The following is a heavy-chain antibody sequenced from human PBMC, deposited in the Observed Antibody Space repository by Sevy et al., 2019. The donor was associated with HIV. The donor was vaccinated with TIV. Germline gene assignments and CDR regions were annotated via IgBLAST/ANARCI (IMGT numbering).Heavy chain of an antibody. Sequence: GSLRLSCAASGFDFGTYSMNWVRQAPGKGLEWVSSISSKNDYIFYADSVKGRFTISKDNAKNSLYVQMNSLRVEDTAVYYCAREGDCIGIDCYDDWRLPSYYYYPMDVWGQGTTVTVSS. CDR3: AREGDCIGIDCYDDWRLPSYYYYPMDV. CDR1: GFDFGTYS. V-gene: IGHV3-21*01. J-gene: IGHJ6*02. D-gene: IGHD2-2*01. CDR2: ISSKNDYI.